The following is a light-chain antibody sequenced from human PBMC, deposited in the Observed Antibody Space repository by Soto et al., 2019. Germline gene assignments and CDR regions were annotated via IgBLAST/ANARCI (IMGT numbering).Light chain of an antibody. CDR1: QSVSSN. CDR3: HQYNSWPRGT. CDR2: GAS. J-gene: IGKJ3*01. V-gene: IGKV3-15*01. Sequence: EIVMTQSPATLSVSPGERATLSCRASQSVSSNLAWYQHKPGQAPRLLLYGASTRATGIPVRFRGSGSGTEFTLTISSLQSEDSAVYYCHQYNSWPRGTFGPGTKVEIK.